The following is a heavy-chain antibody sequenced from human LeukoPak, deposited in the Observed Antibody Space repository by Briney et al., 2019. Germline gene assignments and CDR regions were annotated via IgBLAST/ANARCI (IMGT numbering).Heavy chain of an antibody. D-gene: IGHD3-9*01. Sequence: GGSLRLSCAASGFTFSNAWMSWVRQAPGKGLEWVGRIKSKTDGGTTDYAAPVKGRFTISRDDSKNTLYLQMNSLKTEDTAVYYCTTDRNDILTGYSHAFDIWSQGTMVTVSS. CDR3: TTDRNDILTGYSHAFDI. CDR2: IKSKTDGGTT. CDR1: GFTFSNAW. V-gene: IGHV3-15*01. J-gene: IGHJ3*02.